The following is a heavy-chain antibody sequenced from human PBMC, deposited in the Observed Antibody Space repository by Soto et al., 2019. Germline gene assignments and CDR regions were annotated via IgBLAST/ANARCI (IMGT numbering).Heavy chain of an antibody. J-gene: IGHJ2*01. V-gene: IGHV3-30*07. CDR3: ARRNGDRYWYFDL. Sequence: SVKGRFTISRDNSKNTLYLQMNSLRAEDTAVYYCARRNGDRYWYFDLWGRGTLVTVSS. D-gene: IGHD4-17*01.